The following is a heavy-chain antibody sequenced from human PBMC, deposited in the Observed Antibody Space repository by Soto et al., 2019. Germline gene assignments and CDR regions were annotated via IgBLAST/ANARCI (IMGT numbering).Heavy chain of an antibody. CDR1: GGTFSSYA. J-gene: IGHJ4*02. Sequence: SVKVSCKASGGTFSSYAISWVRQAPGQGLEWMGGIIPIFGTANYAQKFQGRVTITADESTSTAYMELSSLRSEDTAVYYCAREGPYYYDSSGYYYARYFDYWGQGTLVTVSS. CDR3: AREGPYYYDSSGYYYARYFDY. D-gene: IGHD3-22*01. CDR2: IIPIFGTA. V-gene: IGHV1-69*01.